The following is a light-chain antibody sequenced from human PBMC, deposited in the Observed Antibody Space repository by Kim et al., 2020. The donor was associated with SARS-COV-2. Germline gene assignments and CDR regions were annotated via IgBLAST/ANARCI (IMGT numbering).Light chain of an antibody. V-gene: IGKV3-20*01. J-gene: IGKJ5*01. CDR3: QQYGSSPIT. CDR1: QSVGSSY. Sequence: EIVLTQSPGTLSLSPGERATLSCRASQSVGSSYLAWYQQKPGQAPRLLIYGASSRATGIPDRFSGSGSGTDFSLTISRLQREDFAIYYCQQYGSSPITFGQGTRLEIK. CDR2: GAS.